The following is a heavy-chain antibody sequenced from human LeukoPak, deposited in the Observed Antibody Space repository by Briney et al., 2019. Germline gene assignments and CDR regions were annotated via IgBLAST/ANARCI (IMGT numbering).Heavy chain of an antibody. CDR2: IYYSGST. J-gene: IGHJ5*02. CDR1: GGSISSSSYY. D-gene: IGHD3-10*01. Sequence: PSETLSLTCTVSGGSISSSSYYWGWIRQPPGKGLEWIGSIYYSGSTYYNPSLKSRVTISVDTSKNQFSLKLSSVTAADTAVYYCARDRSGSYSYNWFDPWGQGTLITVSS. CDR3: ARDRSGSYSYNWFDP. V-gene: IGHV4-39*07.